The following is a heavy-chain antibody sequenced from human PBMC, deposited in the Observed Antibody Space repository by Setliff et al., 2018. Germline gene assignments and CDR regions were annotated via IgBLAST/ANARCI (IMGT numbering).Heavy chain of an antibody. CDR1: GGSIAGCDYY. D-gene: IGHD3-16*01. Sequence: SETLSLTCIVSGGSIAGCDYYWTWIREHPGKGLEWLGSINDSGSSYYNPSLKSRVTISLDTPKNQFFLRLRSVTPADTAVYFCARGTWGYFDYWGQGTLVTVSS. CDR3: ARGTWGYFDY. CDR2: INDSGSS. J-gene: IGHJ4*02. V-gene: IGHV4-31*03.